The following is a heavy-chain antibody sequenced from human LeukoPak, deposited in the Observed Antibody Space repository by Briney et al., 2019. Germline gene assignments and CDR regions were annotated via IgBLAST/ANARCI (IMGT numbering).Heavy chain of an antibody. D-gene: IGHD4-17*01. CDR3: ARILTRSTVTRFGY. J-gene: IGHJ4*02. CDR1: GYTFTSYD. Sequence: ASVKVSCKAFGYTFTSYDINWVRQATGQGLEWMGWMNPNSGNTGYAQKFQGRVTMTRNTSISTAYMELSSLRSEDTAVYYCARILTRSTVTRFGYWGQGTLVTVSS. CDR2: MNPNSGNT. V-gene: IGHV1-8*01.